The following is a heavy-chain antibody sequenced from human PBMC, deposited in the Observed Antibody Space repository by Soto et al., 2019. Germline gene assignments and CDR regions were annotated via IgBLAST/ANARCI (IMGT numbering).Heavy chain of an antibody. CDR2: IYHSGST. V-gene: IGHV4-4*02. CDR1: GGSISSSNW. J-gene: IGHJ4*02. Sequence: QVQLQESGPGLVKPSGTLSLTCAVSGGSISSSNWWSWVRQPPGKGLEWIGEIYHSGSTNYNPSLKSRVTISVDKSKNWFSLKLSSVTAADTAVYYCARTSLAYCGGDCYHFDYWGQGTLATVSS. D-gene: IGHD2-21*02. CDR3: ARTSLAYCGGDCYHFDY.